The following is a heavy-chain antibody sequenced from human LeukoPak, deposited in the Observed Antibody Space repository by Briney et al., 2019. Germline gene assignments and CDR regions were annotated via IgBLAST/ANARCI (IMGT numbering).Heavy chain of an antibody. D-gene: IGHD6-13*01. CDR2: ITGSGGIT. CDR3: AKSAGGNIYDALDM. Sequence: GGSLRLSCSASGFTFSSYAMSWVRQAPGKGLEWVSIITGSGGITYYADSVKGRFTISRDNSKNTLYLQMNSLRAEDTAVYYCAKSAGGNIYDALDMWGQGTMVTVSS. CDR1: GFTFSSYA. J-gene: IGHJ3*02. V-gene: IGHV3-23*01.